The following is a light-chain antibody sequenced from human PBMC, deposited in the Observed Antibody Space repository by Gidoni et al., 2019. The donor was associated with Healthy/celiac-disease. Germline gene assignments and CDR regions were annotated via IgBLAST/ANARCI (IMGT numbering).Light chain of an antibody. CDR3: QQSYSTPT. J-gene: IGKJ1*01. V-gene: IGKV1-39*01. CDR2: AAS. CDR1: QSISSY. Sequence: DIQMTQSPSSLSASVGDRVTITCRASQSISSYLNWYQQKPGKAPKLLIYAASSLQSGVPSRFSGSGSGTDFTLTISSLQAEDFANYYCQQSYSTPTFGQGTKVEIK.